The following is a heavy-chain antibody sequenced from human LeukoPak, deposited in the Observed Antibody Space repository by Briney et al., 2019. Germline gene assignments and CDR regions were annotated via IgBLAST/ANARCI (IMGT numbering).Heavy chain of an antibody. Sequence: SVKVSYKPSELTFTTSAVKWVRQARGQRLEWIGWIVVGSGNTNYAQKFQERVTITRDMSTSTAYMELSSLRSEHTAVYYCAAYSDDYGYYFLCYWRQGTLVTVSS. D-gene: IGHD4-17*01. J-gene: IGHJ4*02. CDR2: IVVGSGNT. CDR1: ELTFTTSA. V-gene: IGHV1-58*01. CDR3: AAYSDDYGYYFLCY.